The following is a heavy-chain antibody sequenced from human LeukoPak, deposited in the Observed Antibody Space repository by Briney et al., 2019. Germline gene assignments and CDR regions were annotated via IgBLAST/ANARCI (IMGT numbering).Heavy chain of an antibody. CDR2: ISWNSGSI. V-gene: IGHV3-9*01. CDR3: AKAPAPGYSSSNYFDY. Sequence: GRSLRLSCAASGFTFDDYAMHWVRQAPGKGLEWVSGISWNSGSIGYADSVKGRFTISRDNSKNALYLQMNSLRAEDAAVYYCAKAPAPGYSSSNYFDYWGQGTLVTVSS. J-gene: IGHJ4*02. CDR1: GFTFDDYA. D-gene: IGHD6-6*01.